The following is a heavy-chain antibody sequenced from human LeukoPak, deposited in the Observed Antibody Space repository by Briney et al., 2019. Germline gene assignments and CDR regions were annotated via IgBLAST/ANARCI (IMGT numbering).Heavy chain of an antibody. CDR3: AKSSFVYCSSTSCYFDY. Sequence: PGRSLRLSCAASGFTFSSYGMHWVRQAPGKGLEWVAVISYDGSNKYYADSVKGRFTISRDNSKNTLYLQMNSLRAEDTAVYYCAKSSFVYCSSTSCYFDYWGQGTLVTVSS. CDR1: GFTFSSYG. CDR2: ISYDGSNK. D-gene: IGHD2-2*01. J-gene: IGHJ4*02. V-gene: IGHV3-30*18.